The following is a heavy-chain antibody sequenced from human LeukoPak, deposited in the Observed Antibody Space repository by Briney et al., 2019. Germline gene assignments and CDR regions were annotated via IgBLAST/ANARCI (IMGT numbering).Heavy chain of an antibody. Sequence: ASVKVSCTASGYTFTSYAMHWVRQAPRQRLEWMGWINAGNGNTKYSQKFQGRVTITRDTSASTAYMELSSLRSEDTAVYYCARGVYGYSYYYYGMDVWGQGSTVTVSS. V-gene: IGHV1-3*01. CDR2: INAGNGNT. CDR3: ARGVYGYSYYYYGMDV. CDR1: GYTFTSYA. J-gene: IGHJ6*02. D-gene: IGHD5-18*01.